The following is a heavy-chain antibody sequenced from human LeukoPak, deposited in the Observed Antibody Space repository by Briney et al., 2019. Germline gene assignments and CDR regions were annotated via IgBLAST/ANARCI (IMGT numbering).Heavy chain of an antibody. J-gene: IGHJ4*02. CDR3: ARPSWSTGYNSGWFDY. CDR1: GFTFSSYS. Sequence: GGSLRLSCAASGFTFSSYSMNWVRQAPGKGLEWVTVIWYDGSNTYYADSVKGRFTISRDNSKNMLYLQINSLRAEDTAIYYCARPSWSTGYNSGWFDYWGQGTVVTVSS. CDR2: IWYDGSNT. V-gene: IGHV3-33*08. D-gene: IGHD6-19*01.